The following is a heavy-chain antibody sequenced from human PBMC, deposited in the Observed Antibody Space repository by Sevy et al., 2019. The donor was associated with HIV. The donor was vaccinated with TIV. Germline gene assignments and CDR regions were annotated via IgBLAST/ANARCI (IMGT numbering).Heavy chain of an antibody. D-gene: IGHD7-27*01. Sequence: SETLSLTCTVSGDSFSSYFWAWIRRPAGKGLEWIGRLNTSGSTNYNPSLKSRVTMSVDTSKSQFSLKVTSLTAADTAIYFCARSNWVTATNGFSKSYYFDYWDQGSLVTVSS. CDR1: GDSFSSYF. CDR3: ARSNWVTATNGFSKSYYFDY. CDR2: LNTSGST. J-gene: IGHJ4*02. V-gene: IGHV4-4*07.